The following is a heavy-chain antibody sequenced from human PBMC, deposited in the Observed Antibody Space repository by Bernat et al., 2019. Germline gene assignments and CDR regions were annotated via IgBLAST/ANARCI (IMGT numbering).Heavy chain of an antibody. CDR1: GFTFSSYG. V-gene: IGHV3-33*01. CDR3: ARDYGYCSSTSCYDLDAFDI. D-gene: IGHD2-2*03. Sequence: QVQLVESGGGVVQPGRSLRLSCAASGFTFSSYGMHWVRQAPGKGLEWVAVIWYDGSNKYYADSVKGRFTISRDNSKNTLYLQMNSLRAEDTAVYYCARDYGYCSSTSCYDLDAFDIWGQGTMVTVSS. J-gene: IGHJ3*02. CDR2: IWYDGSNK.